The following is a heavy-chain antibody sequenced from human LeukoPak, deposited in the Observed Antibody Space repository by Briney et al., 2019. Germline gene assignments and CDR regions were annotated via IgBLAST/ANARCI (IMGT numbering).Heavy chain of an antibody. J-gene: IGHJ6*02. V-gene: IGHV3-7*03. CDR3: ARDNYYDSSGYYYYYYGMDV. D-gene: IGHD3-22*01. Sequence: PGGSLRLSCAASGFTFSSYWMSWVRQAPGKWLEWVANIKQAGSEKYYVDSVKGRFTISRDNAKNSLYLQMNSLRAEDTAVYYCARDNYYDSSGYYYYYYGMDVWGQGTTVTVSS. CDR2: IKQAGSEK. CDR1: GFTFSSYW.